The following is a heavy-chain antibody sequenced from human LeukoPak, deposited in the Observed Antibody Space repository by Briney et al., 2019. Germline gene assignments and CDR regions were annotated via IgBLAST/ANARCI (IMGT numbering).Heavy chain of an antibody. CDR1: GFTFGSYS. J-gene: IGHJ4*02. CDR2: INGDGTSI. D-gene: IGHD4-11*01. Sequence: GGSLRLSCAASGFTFGSYSMNWVRQAPGRGLEWVSYINGDGTSIYYADSLKGRFTISRDNAKRSVYLQMTSLGVEDTAVYFCARADSNNYKFLDYWGPGTLVTVSS. CDR3: ARADSNNYKFLDY. V-gene: IGHV3-48*01.